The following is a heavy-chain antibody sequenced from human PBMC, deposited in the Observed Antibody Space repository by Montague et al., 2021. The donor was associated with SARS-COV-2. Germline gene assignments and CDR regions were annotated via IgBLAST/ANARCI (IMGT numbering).Heavy chain of an antibody. D-gene: IGHD3-22*01. CDR2: INHSGST. Sequence: SETLSLTCAVYGGSFSGYYWSWIRQPPGKGLEWIGEINHSGSTNYNPSLKSQVTISVDTSKNQFSLKLSSVTAADTAVYYCARGPRITMIVVVITDIWFDPWGQGTLVTVSS. CDR3: ARGPRITMIVVVITDIWFDP. V-gene: IGHV4-34*01. J-gene: IGHJ5*02. CDR1: GGSFSGYY.